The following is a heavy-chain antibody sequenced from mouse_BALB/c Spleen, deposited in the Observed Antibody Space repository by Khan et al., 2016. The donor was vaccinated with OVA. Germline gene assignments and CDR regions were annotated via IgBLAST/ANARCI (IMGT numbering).Heavy chain of an antibody. CDR2: IWAGGST. CDR1: GFSLTSYG. V-gene: IGHV2-9*02. CDR3: ASFNYGNSLYYAMDY. D-gene: IGHD2-1*01. Sequence: VKLEESGPGLVAPSQSLSITCTVSGFSLTSYGVHWVRQPPGKGLAWLGVIWAGGSTNYNSALMSRLSISKDNSKSQVFLKMNSLQTDDTAMYYCASFNYGNSLYYAMDYWGQGTSDTVS. J-gene: IGHJ4*01.